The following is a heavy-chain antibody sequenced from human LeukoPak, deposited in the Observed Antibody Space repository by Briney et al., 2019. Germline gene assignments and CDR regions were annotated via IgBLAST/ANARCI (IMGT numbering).Heavy chain of an antibody. CDR3: ARKGTYDFWSGYYGD. Sequence: PSETLSLTCAVYGGSFSGYYWSWIRQPPGRGLEWIGEINHSGSTNHNPSLKSRVTISVDTSKNQFSLKLSSVTAADTAVYYCARKGTYDFWSGYYGDWGQGTLVTVSS. J-gene: IGHJ4*02. CDR1: GGSFSGYY. D-gene: IGHD3-3*01. CDR2: INHSGST. V-gene: IGHV4-34*01.